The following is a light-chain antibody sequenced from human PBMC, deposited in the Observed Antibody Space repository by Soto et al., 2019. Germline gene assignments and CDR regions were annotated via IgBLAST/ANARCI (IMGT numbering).Light chain of an antibody. CDR2: AAS. CDR1: QGISRY. CDR3: QQSYSTPRT. V-gene: IGKV1-9*01. J-gene: IGKJ1*01. Sequence: IQLIQSPSSMSASVADSVTITCRASQGISRYLSWYQQKSGRAPKLLISAASTLQSGVPARFSGSGSGTDFTLSITNLQPEDFATYYCQQSYSTPRTFGQGTKVDIK.